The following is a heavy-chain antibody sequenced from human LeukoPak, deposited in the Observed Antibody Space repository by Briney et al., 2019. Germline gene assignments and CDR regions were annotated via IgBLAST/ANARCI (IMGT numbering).Heavy chain of an antibody. Sequence: PGGSLRLSCAASGFTFSTYTMYWVRHPPGKRLEWVSIIGSSGGGIHYADSVKGRFTISRDNSKNTLYLQMNSLRAEDTAVYYCARGYGDSLMCDYWGQGTLVTVSS. CDR3: ARGYGDSLMCDY. CDR1: GFTFSTYT. D-gene: IGHD4-17*01. V-gene: IGHV3-23*01. J-gene: IGHJ4*02. CDR2: IGSSGGGI.